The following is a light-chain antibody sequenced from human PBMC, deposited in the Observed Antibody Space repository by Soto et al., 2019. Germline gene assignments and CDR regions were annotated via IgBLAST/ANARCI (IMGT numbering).Light chain of an antibody. J-gene: IGLJ2*01. Sequence: QSDLTQPASVSGSPGQSITIPCTGTSTDVGGYNYVSWYQQHPGKAPKLLIYEVSNRPSGVSDRFSGSKSGNTASLTISGRQAEDEADYYCSSYTSSSTWVFGGGTKLTVL. CDR1: STDVGGYNY. V-gene: IGLV2-14*01. CDR2: EVS. CDR3: SSYTSSSTWV.